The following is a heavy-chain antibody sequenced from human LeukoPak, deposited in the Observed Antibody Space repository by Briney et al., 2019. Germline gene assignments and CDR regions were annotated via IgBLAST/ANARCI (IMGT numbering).Heavy chain of an antibody. CDR1: GYTFTSYY. V-gene: IGHV1-46*01. CDR2: INPSGGST. CDR3: ARALEVAGTGLSR. Sequence: ASVKVSCKASGYTFTSYYMHWVRQAPGQGLEWMGIINPSGGSTSYAQKFQGRVTMTRDTSISTAYMELSRLRSDETAVYYCARALEVAGTGLSRWGQGTLVTVSS. D-gene: IGHD1-1*01. J-gene: IGHJ4*02.